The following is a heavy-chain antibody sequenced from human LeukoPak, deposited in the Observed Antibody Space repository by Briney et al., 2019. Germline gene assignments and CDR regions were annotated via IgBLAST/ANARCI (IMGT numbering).Heavy chain of an antibody. V-gene: IGHV4-39*01. CDR2: IYYSGST. D-gene: IGHD3-3*01. Sequence: SETLSLTCTVSGGSISSSSYYWGWIRQPPGKGLEWLGSIYYSGSTYYNPSLKSRVTISVDTSKNQFPLKLSSVTAADTAVYYCAKGDYDFWSGYYPPHLYYYYYMDVWGKGTTVTVSS. CDR3: AKGDYDFWSGYYPPHLYYYYYMDV. J-gene: IGHJ6*03. CDR1: GGSISSSSYY.